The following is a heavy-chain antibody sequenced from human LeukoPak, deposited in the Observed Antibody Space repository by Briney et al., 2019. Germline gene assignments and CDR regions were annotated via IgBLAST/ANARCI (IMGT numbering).Heavy chain of an antibody. CDR3: ASGNTGYDRDSFDT. D-gene: IGHD5-12*01. Sequence: SQTLSLICAVSGGSISSGGYSWSWVRQPPGEGLEWVGNIYHSGSTYYNPSLQSRVTISLDRSKNQFSLKLSSMTAADTAVYYCASGNTGYDRDSFDTWGQGTMVTVSS. CDR1: GGSISSGGYS. V-gene: IGHV4-30-2*01. CDR2: IYHSGST. J-gene: IGHJ3*02.